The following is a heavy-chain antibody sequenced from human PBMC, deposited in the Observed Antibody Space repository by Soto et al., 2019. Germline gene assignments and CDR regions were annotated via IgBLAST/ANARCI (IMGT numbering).Heavy chain of an antibody. V-gene: IGHV1-69*13. CDR2: IVPIFGTA. D-gene: IGHD5-12*01. CDR1: GGTFSSYA. CDR3: ARGVLSREGYNWEHYYYYGMDV. J-gene: IGHJ6*02. Sequence: VASVKVSCKASGGTFSSYAISWVRQAPGQGLEWMGGIVPIFGTANYAQKFQGRVTITADESTSTAYMELSSLRSEDTAVYYCARGVLSREGYNWEHYYYYGMDVWGQGTTVTVSS.